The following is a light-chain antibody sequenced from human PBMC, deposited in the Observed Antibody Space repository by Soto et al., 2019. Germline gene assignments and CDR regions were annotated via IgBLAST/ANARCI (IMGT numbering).Light chain of an antibody. Sequence: DIVLTQSPATLSLSPGARATLSCRASQGVGTYLAWYQHNPGQAPRLLIYDASNRATGIPARFSGSGSGTDFTLTSSSPEPEDFAVYYCQQRYNWPNTFGQGTKLEIK. V-gene: IGKV3-11*01. CDR2: DAS. CDR3: QQRYNWPNT. CDR1: QGVGTY. J-gene: IGKJ2*01.